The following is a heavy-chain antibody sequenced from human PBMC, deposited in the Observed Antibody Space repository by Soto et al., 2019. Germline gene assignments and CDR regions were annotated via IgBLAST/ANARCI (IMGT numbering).Heavy chain of an antibody. Sequence: QVQLQESGPGLVKPSQTLSLTCTVSGDSINRGAYYWSWIGQHPGKGLEWMGYVSSSGSTFYTPSLTGRLTISIDASKNQFSLRLNSVTAADTAVYYCAREGYPYPRIDPWGQGILVTVSS. J-gene: IGHJ5*02. V-gene: IGHV4-31*03. CDR1: GDSINRGAYY. D-gene: IGHD5-18*01. CDR2: VSSSGST. CDR3: AREGYPYPRIDP.